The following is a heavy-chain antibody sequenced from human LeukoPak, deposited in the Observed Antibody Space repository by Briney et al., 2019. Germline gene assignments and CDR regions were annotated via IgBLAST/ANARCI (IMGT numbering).Heavy chain of an antibody. CDR1: GFVFSTYA. D-gene: IGHD5-24*01. CDR3: ARDLLSGAEMATFDY. CDR2: ISGNGGYT. Sequence: QAGGSLRLSCAASGFVFSTYAMHWVRQAPGKGLEYVSGISGNGGYTDYANSVKGRFTISRDNFKNTLYLQMGSLRAEDMAVYYCARDLLSGAEMATFDYWGQGTLVTVSS. J-gene: IGHJ4*02. V-gene: IGHV3-64*01.